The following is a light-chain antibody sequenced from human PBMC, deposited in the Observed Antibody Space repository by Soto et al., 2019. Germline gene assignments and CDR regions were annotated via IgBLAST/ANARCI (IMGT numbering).Light chain of an antibody. CDR3: QQYNNWPPT. CDR1: QSVSSY. V-gene: IGKV3-15*01. J-gene: IGKJ1*01. CDR2: GAS. Sequence: EIVMTQSPATLSVSPGERATLSCRASQSVSSYLAWYQQKPGQAPRLLIYGASTRATGIPARLSGSGSGTEFTLTISSLQSEDFAVYSCQQYNNWPPTFGQGTKVEIK.